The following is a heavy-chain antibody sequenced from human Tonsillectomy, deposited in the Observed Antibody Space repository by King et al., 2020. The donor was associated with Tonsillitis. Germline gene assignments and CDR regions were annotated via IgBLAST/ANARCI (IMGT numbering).Heavy chain of an antibody. CDR1: GYIFTRYW. V-gene: IGHV5-51*01. Sequence: QLVQSGAEVKKPGESLKISCKGSGYIFTRYWIAWVRQMPGKGLEWMGVIYPSDSDTRYSPSFQGQVTISADKSISTAYLQWRSLEASDTAMYYCASSPNWGVIWYWFFALWGRGTLVTVSS. CDR3: ASSPNWGVIWYWFFAL. CDR2: IYPSDSDT. D-gene: IGHD7-27*01. J-gene: IGHJ2*01.